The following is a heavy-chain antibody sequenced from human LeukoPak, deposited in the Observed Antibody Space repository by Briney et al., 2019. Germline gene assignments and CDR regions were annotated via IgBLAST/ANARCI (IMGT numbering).Heavy chain of an antibody. V-gene: IGHV1-2*02. CDR3: ARDRTMVRGGDKGDAFDI. D-gene: IGHD3-10*01. CDR2: INPNSGGT. Sequence: ASVKVSCKASGYTFTGYYMHWVRQAPGQGLEWMGWINPNSGGTNYAQKFQGRVTMTRDTSISTAYMELRSLRSDDTAVYYCARDRTMVRGGDKGDAFDIWGQGTMVTVSS. J-gene: IGHJ3*02. CDR1: GYTFTGYY.